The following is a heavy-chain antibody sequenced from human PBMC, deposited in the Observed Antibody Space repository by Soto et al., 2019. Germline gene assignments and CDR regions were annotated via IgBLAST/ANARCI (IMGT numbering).Heavy chain of an antibody. CDR3: ARDRIAAAVGYYFDY. Sequence: ASVKVSCKASGGTFSSYAISWVRQAPGQWLEWMGGIIPIFGTANYAQKFQGRVTITADESTSTAYMEPSSLRSEDTAVYYCARDRIAAAVGYYFDYWGQGTLGTVSS. V-gene: IGHV1-69*13. J-gene: IGHJ4*02. D-gene: IGHD6-13*01. CDR2: IIPIFGTA. CDR1: GGTFSSYA.